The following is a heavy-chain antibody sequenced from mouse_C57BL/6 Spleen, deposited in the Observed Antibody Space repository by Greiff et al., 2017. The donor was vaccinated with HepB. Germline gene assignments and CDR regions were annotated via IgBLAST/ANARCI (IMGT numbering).Heavy chain of an antibody. CDR2: IQPNSGST. Sequence: QVQLQQPGAELVKPGASVKLSCKASGYTFTSYWMHWVKQRPGQGLEWIGMIQPNSGSTNYNEKFKSKATLTVDKSSSTAYMQLSSLTSEDSAVYYCARTTVVAKGDYFDYWGQGTTLTVSS. V-gene: IGHV1-64*01. J-gene: IGHJ2*01. D-gene: IGHD1-1*01. CDR3: ARTTVVAKGDYFDY. CDR1: GYTFTSYW.